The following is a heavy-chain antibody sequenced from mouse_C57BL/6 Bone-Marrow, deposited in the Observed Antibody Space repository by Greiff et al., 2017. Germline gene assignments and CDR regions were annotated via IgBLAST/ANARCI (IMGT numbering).Heavy chain of an antibody. CDR2: IHPSDSDT. J-gene: IGHJ4*01. CDR3: AISGRSLRDAMDY. V-gene: IGHV1-74*01. CDR1: GYTFTSYW. D-gene: IGHD1-1*01. Sequence: QVQLKQPGAELVKPGASVKVSCKASGYTFTSYWMHWVKQRPGQGLEWIGRIHPSDSDTNYNQKFKGKATLTVDKSSSTAYMQLSSLTSEDSAVYYCAISGRSLRDAMDYWGQGTSVTVSS.